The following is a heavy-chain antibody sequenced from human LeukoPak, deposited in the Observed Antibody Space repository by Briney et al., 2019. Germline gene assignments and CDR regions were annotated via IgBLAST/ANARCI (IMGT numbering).Heavy chain of an antibody. J-gene: IGHJ3*02. CDR3: GKNRYSGSLSPFDI. CDR1: GFTFSSYS. D-gene: IGHD1-26*01. CDR2: ISSSSITI. V-gene: IGHV3-48*01. Sequence: GGSLRLSCAASGFTFSSYSMNWVRQAPGKGLEWVSYISSSSITIYYADSVKGRFTISRDNSKNTLYLQMNSLRAEDTAVYYCGKNRYSGSLSPFDIWGQGTMVTVSS.